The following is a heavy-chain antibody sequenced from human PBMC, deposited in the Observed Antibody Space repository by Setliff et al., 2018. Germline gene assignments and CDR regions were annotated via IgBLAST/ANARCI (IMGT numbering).Heavy chain of an antibody. CDR2: ISTYNGKT. D-gene: IGHD3-22*01. CDR3: ARGQGPRTVVAIPFDH. Sequence: ASVKVSCKASGYIFTSYGFSWVRQAPGQGLAWMGWISTYNGKTNYAQKFQGRVTMTTDTSTSTAYMELRSLRSDDTAVYYCARGQGPRTVVAIPFDHWGQGTLVTVSS. V-gene: IGHV1-18*01. J-gene: IGHJ4*02. CDR1: GYIFTSYG.